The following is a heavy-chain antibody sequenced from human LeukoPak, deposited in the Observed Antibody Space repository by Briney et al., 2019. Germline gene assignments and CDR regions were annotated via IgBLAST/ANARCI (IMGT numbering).Heavy chain of an antibody. D-gene: IGHD3-22*01. V-gene: IGHV3-48*01. J-gene: IGHJ4*02. Sequence: GGSLRLSCAASGFTFSSYSMNWVRQAPGKGLEWVSYISSSSSTIYYADSVKGRFTISRDNAKNSLYLQMNSLRAEDTAVYYCAKEGVTIHYYDSSGYYYRVNGYFDYWGQGTLVTVSS. CDR1: GFTFSSYS. CDR2: ISSSSSTI. CDR3: AKEGVTIHYYDSSGYYYRVNGYFDY.